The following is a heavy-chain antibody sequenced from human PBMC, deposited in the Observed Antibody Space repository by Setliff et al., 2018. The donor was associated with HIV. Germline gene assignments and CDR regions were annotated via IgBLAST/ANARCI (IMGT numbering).Heavy chain of an antibody. CDR3: ARAVHYDILTGYYCEGYFDY. CDR1: PLTFTKYA. V-gene: IGHV3-30*04. D-gene: IGHD3-9*01. CDR2: ISNNGNVK. Sequence: GGSLRLSCAGSPLTFTKYAMHWVRQAPGQGLERVAAISNNGNVKYYADSVKGRVTISRDNAKNTLYLQMNSLRAEDTAVYYCARAVHYDILTGYYCEGYFDYWGQGMLVTVSS. J-gene: IGHJ4*02.